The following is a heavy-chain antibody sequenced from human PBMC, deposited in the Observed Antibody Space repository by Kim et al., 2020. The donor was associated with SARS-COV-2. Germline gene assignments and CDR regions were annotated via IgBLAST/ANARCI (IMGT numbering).Heavy chain of an antibody. CDR3: ATVTDAFDI. J-gene: IGHJ3*02. CDR2: GGT. D-gene: IGHD4-17*01. Sequence: GGTNYAQKFQGRVTMTRDTSISTAYMELSRLRSDDTAVYYCATVTDAFDIWGQGTMVTVSS. V-gene: IGHV1-2*02.